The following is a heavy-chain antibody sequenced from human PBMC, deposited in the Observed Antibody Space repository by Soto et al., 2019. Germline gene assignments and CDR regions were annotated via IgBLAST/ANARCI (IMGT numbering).Heavy chain of an antibody. V-gene: IGHV4-4*02. J-gene: IGHJ5*02. D-gene: IGHD2-2*01. Sequence: SEILSLTCAVSGGSISSSSNWWSWVRQSPTKGLEWIGEICHSGSTNYNPSLKSRVTMSVDKSKNQFSLKLSSMTAADTAVYYCTRSTGCSISSCYQFDPWGQGTLVTVSS. CDR1: GGSISSSSNW. CDR2: ICHSGST. CDR3: TRSTGCSISSCYQFDP.